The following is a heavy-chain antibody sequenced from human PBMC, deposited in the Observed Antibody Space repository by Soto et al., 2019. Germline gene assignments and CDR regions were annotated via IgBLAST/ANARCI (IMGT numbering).Heavy chain of an antibody. V-gene: IGHV1-2*02. CDR3: ARESGGATATLDYYYFYMDV. Sequence: GASVKVSRKASGGTFSSYTISWVRQAPGQGLEWLGWINPNGGVTKYAQKFQGRVTVTRDTSIRTVYMELSSLRSDDTAVYYCARESGGATATLDYYYFYMDVWGKGTTVTVSS. CDR1: GGTFSSYT. J-gene: IGHJ6*03. CDR2: INPNGGVT. D-gene: IGHD5-12*01.